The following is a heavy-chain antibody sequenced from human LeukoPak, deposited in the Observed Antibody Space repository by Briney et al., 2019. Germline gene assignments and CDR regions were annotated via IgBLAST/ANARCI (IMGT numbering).Heavy chain of an antibody. V-gene: IGHV4-4*07. J-gene: IGHJ4*02. D-gene: IGHD3-22*01. Sequence: PSETLSLTCTVSGGSISSYYWSWIAQPAGKGLEWFGRIYTSGSTNYNPSLKSRVTMSVDTSKNQISLKLSSVTAADTAVYYCAREIGDYYDSSGYRAYYFDYWGQGTLVTVSS. CDR3: AREIGDYYDSSGYRAYYFDY. CDR2: IYTSGST. CDR1: GGSISSYY.